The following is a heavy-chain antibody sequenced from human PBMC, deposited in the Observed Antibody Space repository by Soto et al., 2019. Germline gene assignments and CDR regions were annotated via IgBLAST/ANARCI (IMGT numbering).Heavy chain of an antibody. V-gene: IGHV3-15*01. D-gene: IGHD1-7*01. Sequence: GGSLRLSCAASGFTFNNAWMNWVRQAPGKGLEWVGRIKSKGDGETTDYAAAVKGRFTISRDDSKNTLYLQMNSLKTEDTALYYCATPPGSTFGDYYSMDVWGQGTTVTVSS. CDR3: ATPPGSTFGDYYSMDV. J-gene: IGHJ6*02. CDR1: GFTFNNAW. CDR2: IKSKGDGETT.